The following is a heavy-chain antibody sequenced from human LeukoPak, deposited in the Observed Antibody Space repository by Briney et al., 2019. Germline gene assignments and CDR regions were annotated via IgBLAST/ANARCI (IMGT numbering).Heavy chain of an antibody. D-gene: IGHD3-16*01. CDR3: ARGDYRNEAMNV. CDR2: ISYDGSNK. V-gene: IGHV3-30*03. Sequence: GGSLRLSCAASGFTFSSYGMHWVRQAPGKGLEWVAVISYDGSNKYYADSVKGRFTISRDNAKNSLYLQMNSLRPEDTALYFCARGDYRNEAMNVWGQGTSVTVSS. CDR1: GFTFSSYG. J-gene: IGHJ6*02.